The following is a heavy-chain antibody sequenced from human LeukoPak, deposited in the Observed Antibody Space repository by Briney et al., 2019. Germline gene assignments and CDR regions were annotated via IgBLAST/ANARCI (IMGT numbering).Heavy chain of an antibody. CDR1: GGSISSYY. J-gene: IGHJ6*02. CDR2: IYYSGST. V-gene: IGHV4-59*01. D-gene: IGHD6-19*01. CDR3: ARDSRSGWYPYYYGMDV. Sequence: KASETLSLTCTVSGGSISSYYWSWIRQPPGKGLEWIGYIYYSGSTNYNPSLKSRVTISVDTSKNQFSLKLSSVTAADTAVYYCARDSRSGWYPYYYGMDVWGQGTTVTVSS.